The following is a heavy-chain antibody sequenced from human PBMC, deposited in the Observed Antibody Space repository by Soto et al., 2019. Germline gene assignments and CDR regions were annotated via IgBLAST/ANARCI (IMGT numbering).Heavy chain of an antibody. CDR2: ISGGGSGA. Sequence: EVQLLESGGGLVQPGGSLRLSCTASGFTFSDHAMTWVRQDPGKGLEWLSGISGGGSGAYYADSVKGRFTVSRANSNNSLFLQMDSLRVEDTAVYYCAIDLWWYTHWGQGTLVTVSS. V-gene: IGHV3-23*01. J-gene: IGHJ4*02. CDR3: AIDLWWYTH. D-gene: IGHD2-15*01. CDR1: GFTFSDHA.